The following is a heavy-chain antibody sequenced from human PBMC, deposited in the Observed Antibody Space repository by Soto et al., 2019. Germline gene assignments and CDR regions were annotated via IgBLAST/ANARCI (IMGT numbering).Heavy chain of an antibody. J-gene: IGHJ4*02. CDR3: ARHSGGSSSRGLVWGY. V-gene: IGHV5-51*01. D-gene: IGHD3-10*01. CDR2: IYCGDSDT. Sequence: EVQLVQSGAEVKKPGESLKISCQGSGYSFTNHWIGWVRQMPGKGLEWMGIIYCGDSDTRYTPSFRGQVTISVDKSISTAHLQGSSLRASDTAMYYCARHSGGSSSRGLVWGYWGQGTLLAVSS. CDR1: GYSFTNHW.